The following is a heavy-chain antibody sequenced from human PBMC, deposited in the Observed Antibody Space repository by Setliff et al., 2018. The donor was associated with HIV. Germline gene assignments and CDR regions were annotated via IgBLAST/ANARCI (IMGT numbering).Heavy chain of an antibody. CDR3: ARDGGYYYYMDV. V-gene: IGHV1-69*05. D-gene: IGHD3-10*01. CDR2: IIPIFGTA. CDR1: GGTFSSYA. Sequence: SVKVSCKASGGTFSSYAISWVRQAPGQGLEWMGGIIPIFGTANYAQKLQGRVTMTTDTSTNTAYMELKSLRSDDTAVYYCARDGGYYYYMDVWGKGTTVTVSS. J-gene: IGHJ6*03.